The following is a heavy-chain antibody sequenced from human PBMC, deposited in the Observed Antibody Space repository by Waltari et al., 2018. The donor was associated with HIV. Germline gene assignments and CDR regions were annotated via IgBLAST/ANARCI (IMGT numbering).Heavy chain of an antibody. V-gene: IGHV5-51*01. CDR1: GYNFTNYW. Sequence: EVQLVQSGAEVKKPGESLKISCKGSGYNFTNYWIGWVRQMPGKGLEWTGGTYPGDSATPAIPSFHGPVTISADQSLLPAYLQWGSLKASDTAMYYCARQVRGAAAGRTLGYFYSYGLDVWGQGTTVTVSS. CDR3: ARQVRGAAAGRTLGYFYSYGLDV. J-gene: IGHJ6*02. D-gene: IGHD6-13*01. CDR2: TYPGDSAT.